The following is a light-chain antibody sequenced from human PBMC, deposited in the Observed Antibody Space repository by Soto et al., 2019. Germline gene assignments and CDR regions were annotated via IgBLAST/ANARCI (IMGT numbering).Light chain of an antibody. CDR3: SSYTSSSTLV. Sequence: QSALTQPASVSGSPGQSITISCTGTISDIGGYNYVSWYQQHPGKAPKLMIYEVTNRPSGVSNRFSGSKSGYTASLTISGLQPGDEADYYCSSYTSSSTLVFGGGTKVTVL. CDR2: EVT. V-gene: IGLV2-14*01. J-gene: IGLJ2*01. CDR1: ISDIGGYNY.